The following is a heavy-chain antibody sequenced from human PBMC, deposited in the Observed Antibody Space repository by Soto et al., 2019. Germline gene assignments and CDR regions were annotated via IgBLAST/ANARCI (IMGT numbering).Heavy chain of an antibody. Sequence: PAGSLRLSCAASGFTFSSYGMHWVRQAPGKGLEWVAVIWYDGSNKYYADSVKGRFTISRDNSKNTLYLQMNSLRAEDTAVYYCARDGRGYYNWGQGTMFTVSS. CDR3: ARDGRGYYN. V-gene: IGHV3-33*01. J-gene: IGHJ4*02. CDR2: IWYDGSNK. D-gene: IGHD3-22*01. CDR1: GFTFSSYG.